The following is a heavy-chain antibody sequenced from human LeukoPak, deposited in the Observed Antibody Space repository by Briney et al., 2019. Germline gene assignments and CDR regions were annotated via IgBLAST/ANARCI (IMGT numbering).Heavy chain of an antibody. CDR3: AKGGRYCTSTSCYFGV. D-gene: IGHD2-2*01. V-gene: IGHV3-23*01. CDR2: ISGSSGST. J-gene: IGHJ6*04. CDR1: GFTFSSCA. Sequence: GGSLRLSCAASGFTFSSCAMGWVRQAPGKGLERVSTISGSSGSTYYADSVKGRFTISRDNSKNTLFLQVNSLRAEDTAVYYCAKGGRYCTSTSCYFGVWGKGTMVTVSS.